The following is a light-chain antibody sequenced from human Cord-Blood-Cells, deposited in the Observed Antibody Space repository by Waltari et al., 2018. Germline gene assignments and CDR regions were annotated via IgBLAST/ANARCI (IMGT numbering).Light chain of an antibody. CDR1: SSDVGGYNY. J-gene: IGLJ2*01. CDR2: DVS. Sequence: QSALTQPASVSGSPGQSITISCTGTSSDVGGYNYVPWYQQHPGKAPKLMIYDVSNRPSGVSNRFSGSKSGNTASRTISVLQAEDEADYYCSSYTSSSTRVFGGGTKLTVL. CDR3: SSYTSSSTRV. V-gene: IGLV2-14*01.